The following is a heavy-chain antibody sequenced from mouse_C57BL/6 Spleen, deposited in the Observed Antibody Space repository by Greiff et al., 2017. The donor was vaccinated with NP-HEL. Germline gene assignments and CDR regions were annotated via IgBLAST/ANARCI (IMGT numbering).Heavy chain of an antibody. CDR3: ARGDYDDAMGY. CDR1: GFTFSDYG. CDR2: ISSGSSTI. D-gene: IGHD2-4*01. V-gene: IGHV5-17*01. Sequence: EVQLVESGGGLVKPGGSLKLSCAASGFTFSDYGMHWVRQAPEKGLEWVAYISSGSSTIYYADTVKGRFTISRDNAKNTLFLQMTSLRSEDTAMYYCARGDYDDAMGYWGEGTSVTVSS. J-gene: IGHJ4*01.